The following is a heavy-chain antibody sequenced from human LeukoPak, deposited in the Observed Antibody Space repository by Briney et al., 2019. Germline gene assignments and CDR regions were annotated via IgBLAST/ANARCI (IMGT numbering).Heavy chain of an antibody. CDR2: INAGNDNT. Sequence: ASVKVSCKASGYTFTNYAVHWVSQAPGQRLEWMGWINAGNDNTKYSQKFQGRVTITRDTSASTAYMELSSLRPEDTAVYYCASHYGSGSLVDYWGQGTLVTVSS. J-gene: IGHJ4*02. CDR1: GYTFTNYA. V-gene: IGHV1-3*01. CDR3: ASHYGSGSLVDY. D-gene: IGHD3-10*01.